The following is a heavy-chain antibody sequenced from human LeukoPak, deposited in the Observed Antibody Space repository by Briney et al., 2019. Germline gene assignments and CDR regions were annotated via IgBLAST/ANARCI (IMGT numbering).Heavy chain of an antibody. J-gene: IGHJ4*02. D-gene: IGHD3-9*01. Sequence: GGSLRLSCAASGFTFSSYGMHWVRQAPGKGLEWVAVISYDGSNKYYADSVKGRFTISRDNSKSTLYLQMNSLRAEDTAVYYCARAGYYDILTGYHTPLFDYWGQGTLVTVSS. CDR2: ISYDGSNK. CDR3: ARAGYYDILTGYHTPLFDY. CDR1: GFTFSSYG. V-gene: IGHV3-30*03.